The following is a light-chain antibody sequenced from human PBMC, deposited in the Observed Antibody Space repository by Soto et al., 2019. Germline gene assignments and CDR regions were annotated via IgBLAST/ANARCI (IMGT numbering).Light chain of an antibody. CDR1: SSDIGAYIF. CDR3: VSFTTKKSYV. V-gene: IGLV2-14*03. Sequence: QSVLTQPASVSGSPGQSITISCTGTSSDIGAYIFVSWYQQHPGKAPKLIIYDIANRPSGVSYHFSGSKSANTASLTISGLQADDEADYYCVSFTTKKSYVFGTGTKVTVL. CDR2: DIA. J-gene: IGLJ1*01.